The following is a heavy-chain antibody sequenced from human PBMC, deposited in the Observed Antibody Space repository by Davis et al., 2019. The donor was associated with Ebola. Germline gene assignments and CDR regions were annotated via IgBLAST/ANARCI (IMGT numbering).Heavy chain of an antibody. J-gene: IGHJ6*02. CDR3: ARGGGRSIVGASTGTYYYYGMDV. CDR1: GCTFSSYA. D-gene: IGHD1-26*01. CDR2: IIPIFGAA. Sequence: SVKVSCKASGCTFSSYALSWVRQAPGQGLEWMGGIIPIFGAANYAQKFQGRVTITADESTSTAYMELSSLRSEDTAVYYCARGGGRSIVGASTGTYYYYGMDVWGQGTTVTVSS. V-gene: IGHV1-69*13.